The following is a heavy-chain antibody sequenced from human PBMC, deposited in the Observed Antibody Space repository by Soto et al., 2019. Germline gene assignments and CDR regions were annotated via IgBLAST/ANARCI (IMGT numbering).Heavy chain of an antibody. CDR1: GFTVSSNF. CDR2: IFPGGST. Sequence: GGSLRLSCAASGFTVSSNFMNWVRQAPGKGLEWLSVIFPGGSTYYADSMKGRFTISRDISKNTVFLHMNSLRAEDTAVYFCARRALPRARVDYWGQGTLVTVSS. D-gene: IGHD2-15*01. J-gene: IGHJ4*02. CDR3: ARRALPRARVDY. V-gene: IGHV3-66*01.